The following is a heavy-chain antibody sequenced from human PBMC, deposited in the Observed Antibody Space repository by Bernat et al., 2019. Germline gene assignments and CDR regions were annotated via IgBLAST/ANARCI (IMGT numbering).Heavy chain of an antibody. V-gene: IGHV5-51*01. J-gene: IGHJ4*02. CDR1: GYSFTSYW. Sequence: EVQLVQSRAEVKKPGESLKISCKGSGYSFTSYWIGWLRQMPGKGLEWMGIIYPGDSDTRYSPSFQGQVTISADKSISTAYLQWSSLKASDTAMYYCARQTFSSGWYGGYDYWGQGTLVTVSS. D-gene: IGHD6-19*01. CDR3: ARQTFSSGWYGGYDY. CDR2: IYPGDSDT.